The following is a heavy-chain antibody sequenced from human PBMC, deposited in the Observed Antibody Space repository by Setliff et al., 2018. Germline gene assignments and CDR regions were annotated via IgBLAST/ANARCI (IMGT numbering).Heavy chain of an antibody. D-gene: IGHD5-12*01. Sequence: GGSLRLSCASSGFTFSDYSMNWVRQAPGKGLEWISSISSSSIYIAYADSVKGRFTISRDNAKNSLYLQMNSLRAEDTAVYYCARDRDGYNIFDYWGQGTLVTVSS. CDR3: ARDRDGYNIFDY. J-gene: IGHJ4*02. V-gene: IGHV3-21*01. CDR2: ISSSSIYI. CDR1: GFTFSDYS.